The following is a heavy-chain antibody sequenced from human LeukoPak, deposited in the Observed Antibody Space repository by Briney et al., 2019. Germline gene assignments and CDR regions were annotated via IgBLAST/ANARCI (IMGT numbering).Heavy chain of an antibody. CDR2: ISGSGDST. Sequence: GGSLRLSCAASGFTFSTNAMSWVRQAPGKGLGWVSGISGSGDSTYYTESVKGRFTISRDNSKNTLYLEMNSLRAEDTAVYHCAKYLAGGWYYIDCWGQGTLVTVSS. CDR1: GFTFSTNA. V-gene: IGHV3-23*01. D-gene: IGHD6-19*01. CDR3: AKYLAGGWYYIDC. J-gene: IGHJ4*02.